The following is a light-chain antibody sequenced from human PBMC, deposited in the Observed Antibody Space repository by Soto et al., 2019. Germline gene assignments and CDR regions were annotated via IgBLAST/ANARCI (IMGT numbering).Light chain of an antibody. CDR3: QLRSNWLFT. J-gene: IGKJ3*01. V-gene: IGKV3-11*01. Sequence: EIVLTQSPATLSLSPGERATLSCRASQSVNNYLAWYQQKPGQAPRLLIYDASNRATGIQARFSGSGSGTDFTLTISSLEPEDFAVYYCQLRSNWLFTFGPGTKVDIK. CDR1: QSVNNY. CDR2: DAS.